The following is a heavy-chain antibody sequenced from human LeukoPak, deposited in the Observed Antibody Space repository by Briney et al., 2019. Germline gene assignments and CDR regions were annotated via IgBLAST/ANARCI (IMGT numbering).Heavy chain of an antibody. J-gene: IGHJ4*02. CDR3: TSLTVLTGFDYCDY. CDR2: IYGDGGT. Sequence: GGSLRLSCAASGFTVSTNYMTWIRQAPGKGLEWISVIYGDGGTYYAASVKGRFTISRDNSKNTLYLQMNSLRADDTAVYYCTSLTVLTGFDYCDYWGQGTLVTVSS. D-gene: IGHD3-10*01. CDR1: GFTVSTNY. V-gene: IGHV3-53*01.